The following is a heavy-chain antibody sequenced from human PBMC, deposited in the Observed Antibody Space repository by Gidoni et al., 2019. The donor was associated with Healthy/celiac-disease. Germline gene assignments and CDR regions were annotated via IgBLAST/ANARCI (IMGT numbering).Heavy chain of an antibody. Sequence: QVQLQQWGAGLLKPSETLSLPCAVYGGSFSGYYWSWIRQPPGKGLEWIGEINHSGSTNYNPSLKSRVTISVDTSKNQFSLKLSSVTAADTAVYYCARGSADYWGQGTLVTVSS. CDR2: INHSGST. J-gene: IGHJ4*02. CDR1: GGSFSGYY. CDR3: ARGSADY. V-gene: IGHV4-34*01.